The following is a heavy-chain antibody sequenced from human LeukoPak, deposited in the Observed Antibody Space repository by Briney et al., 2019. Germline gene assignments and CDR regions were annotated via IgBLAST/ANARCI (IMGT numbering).Heavy chain of an antibody. D-gene: IGHD3-22*01. J-gene: IGHJ4*02. CDR3: ANGIYYDSSGYYSHPYY. CDR2: ISGSGGST. V-gene: IGHV3-23*01. Sequence: GGSLRLSCAASGFTFSSYAMSWVRQAPGKGLEWVSAISGSGGSTYYADSVKGRFTISRDNSKNTLYLQMNSLRAEDTAVYYCANGIYYDSSGYYSHPYYWGQGTLVTVSS. CDR1: GFTFSSYA.